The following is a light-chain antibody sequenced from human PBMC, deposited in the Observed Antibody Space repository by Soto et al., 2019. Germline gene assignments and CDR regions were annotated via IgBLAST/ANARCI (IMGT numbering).Light chain of an antibody. CDR2: GSS. CDR3: QQYGISPWT. J-gene: IGKJ1*01. CDR1: QSVRSRY. Sequence: EIVLTQSPGALSLSPGERVSLSCRASQSVRSRYLAWYQQKPGQAPRLLVYGSSSRATGIPDRFSGSGSETDFTLTISRLEPEDFAVYYCQQYGISPWTFGQGTKVDI. V-gene: IGKV3-20*01.